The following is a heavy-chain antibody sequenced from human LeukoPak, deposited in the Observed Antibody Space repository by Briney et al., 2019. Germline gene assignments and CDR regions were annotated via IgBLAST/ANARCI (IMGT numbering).Heavy chain of an antibody. Sequence: SETLSLTCTVSGGSISSGGYYWSWIRQHPGKGLEWIGYIYYSGSTYYNPSLKSRVTISVDTSKNQFSLKLSSVTAADTAVYYCARADTVVINYFDYWGQGTLVTVSS. CDR1: GGSISSGGYY. D-gene: IGHD4-23*01. J-gene: IGHJ4*02. V-gene: IGHV4-31*03. CDR2: IYYSGST. CDR3: ARADTVVINYFDY.